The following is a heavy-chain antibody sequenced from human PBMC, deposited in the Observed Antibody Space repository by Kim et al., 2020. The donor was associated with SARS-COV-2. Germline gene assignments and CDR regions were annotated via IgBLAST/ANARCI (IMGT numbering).Heavy chain of an antibody. J-gene: IGHJ5*02. CDR1: GGSFSGYY. V-gene: IGHV4-34*01. CDR2: IDHSGST. D-gene: IGHD3-22*01. Sequence: SETLSLTCAVYGGSFSGYYWSWIRQPPGKGLEWIGEIDHSGSTNYNPSLKSRVTISIDTSKNQFSLKLNSVTAADTAVYFCARGHVSVTMILVVTGWYNWFDPWGQGTLVTISS. CDR3: ARGHVSVTMILVVTGWYNWFDP.